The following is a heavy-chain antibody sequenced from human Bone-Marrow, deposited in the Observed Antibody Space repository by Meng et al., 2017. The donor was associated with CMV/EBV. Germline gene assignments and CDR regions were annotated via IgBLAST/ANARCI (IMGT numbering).Heavy chain of an antibody. CDR3: AKYLQWLGAFDI. Sequence: GGPLSLSCAASGLTLSSYGIHWVRQAPGKGLEWVAFIRYAGGKKEYVDSVKGRFTISRDNSKNTLYLQMNSLRAEDTAVYYCAKYLQWLGAFDIWGQGTMVTVSS. J-gene: IGHJ3*02. V-gene: IGHV3-30*02. CDR2: IRYAGGKK. D-gene: IGHD6-19*01. CDR1: GLTLSSYG.